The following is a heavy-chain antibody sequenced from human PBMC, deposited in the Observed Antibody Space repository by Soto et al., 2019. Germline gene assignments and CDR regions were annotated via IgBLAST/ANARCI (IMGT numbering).Heavy chain of an antibody. CDR2: TYYRSKWYN. J-gene: IGHJ3*02. V-gene: IGHV6-1*01. CDR1: GDSVSSNSAA. Sequence: SQTLSLTCAISGDSVSSNSAAWNWIRQSPSRGLEWLGRTYYRSKWYNDYAASVKSRITINPDTSKNQFSLQLNSVTPEDTAVYYCARTPGDIVVVPAAISAFDIWGQGTRVTVSS. D-gene: IGHD2-2*02. CDR3: ARTPGDIVVVPAAISAFDI.